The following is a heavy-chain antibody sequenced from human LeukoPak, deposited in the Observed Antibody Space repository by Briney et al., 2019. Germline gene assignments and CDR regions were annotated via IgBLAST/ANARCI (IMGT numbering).Heavy chain of an antibody. J-gene: IGHJ4*02. CDR3: ARFPLGGYYYFDY. D-gene: IGHD3-22*01. V-gene: IGHV1-69*05. CDR1: GGTFSSYA. Sequence: SVKVSCKASGGTFSSYAISWVRQAPGQGLEWMGKIIPIFGTANYAQKFQGRVTITTDESTSTAYMELSSLRSEDTAVYYCARFPLGGYYYFDYWGQGTLVTVSS. CDR2: IIPIFGTA.